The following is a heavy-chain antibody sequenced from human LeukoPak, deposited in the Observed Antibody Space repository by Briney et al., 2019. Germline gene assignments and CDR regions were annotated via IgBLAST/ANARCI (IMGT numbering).Heavy chain of an antibody. CDR3: ARGRTRYSSNFDS. J-gene: IGHJ4*01. D-gene: IGHD3-10*01. CDR1: GESFSGFY. Sequence: SETLSLTCAVYGESFSGFYWTWIRQPPGKGLEWIGEINHSGTTNYSPSLKSRVTISVDTSKNQFSLELGSATAADTAVYYWARGRTRYSSNFDSWGQGTLVTVSS. V-gene: IGHV4-34*01. CDR2: INHSGTT.